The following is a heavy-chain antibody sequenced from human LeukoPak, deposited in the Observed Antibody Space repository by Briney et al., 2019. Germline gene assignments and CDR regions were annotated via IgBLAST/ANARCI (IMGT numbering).Heavy chain of an antibody. J-gene: IGHJ6*03. CDR2: IYYSGST. CDR1: GGSISSHY. V-gene: IGHV4-59*11. Sequence: SETLSLTCTVSGGSISSHYWSWIRQPPGKGLEWIGYIYYSGSTNYNPSLKSRVTISVDTSKNQFSLKLSSVTAADTAVYYCARGAWSSSFLEWQNYYYMDVWGKGTTVTVSS. D-gene: IGHD3-3*01. CDR3: ARGAWSSSFLEWQNYYYMDV.